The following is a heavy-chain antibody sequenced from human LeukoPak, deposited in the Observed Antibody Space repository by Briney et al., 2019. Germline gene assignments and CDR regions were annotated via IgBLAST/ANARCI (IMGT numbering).Heavy chain of an antibody. CDR2: LHSDGST. Sequence: PGGSLRLSCAASGLTVGGNYVTWVRQAPGKGLEWVSILHSDGSTFYTDSVKGRFTFSRDNSKNTVFLQMNSLRAEDTAVYYCAKTADYSKSEIDHWGQGTLVTVSS. D-gene: IGHD6-13*01. CDR1: GLTVGGNY. V-gene: IGHV3-53*01. J-gene: IGHJ4*02. CDR3: AKTADYSKSEIDH.